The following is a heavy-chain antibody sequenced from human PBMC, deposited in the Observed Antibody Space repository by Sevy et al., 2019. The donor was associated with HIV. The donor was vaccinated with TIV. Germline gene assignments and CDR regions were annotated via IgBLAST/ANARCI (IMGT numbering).Heavy chain of an antibody. V-gene: IGHV3-23*01. D-gene: IGHD3-16*01. CDR3: AKEALWGFDP. J-gene: IGHJ5*02. CDR1: GFIFNTYA. CDR2: ISPSGGST. Sequence: GGSLRLSCSASGFIFNTYAMTWVRQAPGKGLDWVSTISPSGGSTYYANSVRGRFSISRDNSKNTVYLEMNSLRAKDTAVYYCAKEALWGFDPWGQGTLVTVSS.